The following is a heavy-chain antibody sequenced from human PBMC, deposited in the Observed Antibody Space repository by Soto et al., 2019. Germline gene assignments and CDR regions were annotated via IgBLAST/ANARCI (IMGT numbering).Heavy chain of an antibody. CDR1: GFTFDSHG. CDR2: ISSDGNNK. CDR3: AKDLLPNTVTTCGS. V-gene: IGHV3-30*18. Sequence: QVQLVESGGGAVQPGRSLRLSCAASGFTFDSHGMHWVRQAPGKGLEWVAVISSDGNNKYYADSVKGRFTISRDNFNNICYLQMSSLRAEDTAVYYCAKDLLPNTVTTCGSWGQGTLVTVSS. D-gene: IGHD4-17*01. J-gene: IGHJ5*02.